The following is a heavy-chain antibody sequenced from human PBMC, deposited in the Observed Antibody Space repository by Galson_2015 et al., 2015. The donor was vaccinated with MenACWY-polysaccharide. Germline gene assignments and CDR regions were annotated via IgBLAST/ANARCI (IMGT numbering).Heavy chain of an antibody. J-gene: IGHJ4*02. V-gene: IGHV3-23*01. CDR1: GFSFSAYG. CDR2: SGTGGGL. Sequence: SLRLSCAASGFSFSAYGMSWVRQAPGRGLEWVSGSGTGGGLYYADSVKGRFTVSRDNPKNTLYLQMNNLRAEDTAVYYCAKVGPRSSWTLGLDYWGQGTLVIVSS. CDR3: AKVGPRSSWTLGLDY. D-gene: IGHD6-13*01.